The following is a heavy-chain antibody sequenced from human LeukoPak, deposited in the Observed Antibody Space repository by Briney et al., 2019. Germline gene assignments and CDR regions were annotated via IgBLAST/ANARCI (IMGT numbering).Heavy chain of an antibody. CDR2: ISPTGSTT. CDR1: GFSFSGHW. CDR3: ARGPNSNWSGLDF. J-gene: IGHJ4*02. D-gene: IGHD6-6*01. Sequence: GSLRLSCPASGFSFSGHWMHWARQLPGKGLVWVSRISPTGSTTSYADSVKGRFTVSRDNAKNTLYLRVNNLRAEDTAVYYCARGPNSNWSGLDFWGQGTLLTVSS. V-gene: IGHV3-74*01.